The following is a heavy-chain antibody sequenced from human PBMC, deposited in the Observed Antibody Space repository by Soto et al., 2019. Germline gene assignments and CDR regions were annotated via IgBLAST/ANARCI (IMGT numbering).Heavy chain of an antibody. D-gene: IGHD6-13*01. Sequence: SETLSLTCTVSGGSISSSSYYWGWIRQPPGKGLEWIGSIYYSGSTNYNPSLKSRVTISVDTSKNQFSLKLSSVTAADTAVYYCARCPGGMAYSSSWYGGWFDPWGQGTLVTVSS. V-gene: IGHV4-39*07. CDR1: GGSISSSSYY. CDR3: ARCPGGMAYSSSWYGGWFDP. CDR2: IYYSGST. J-gene: IGHJ5*02.